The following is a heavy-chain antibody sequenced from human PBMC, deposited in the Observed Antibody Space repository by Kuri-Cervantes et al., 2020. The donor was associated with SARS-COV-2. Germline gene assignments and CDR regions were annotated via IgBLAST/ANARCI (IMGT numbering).Heavy chain of an antibody. V-gene: IGHV1-2*02. CDR3: ARGRALTIFGVVTGSYGAFDI. CDR1: GYIFTGYY. J-gene: IGHJ3*02. Sequence: ASVKVSCKASGYIFTGYYMHWVRQAPGQGLEWMGWINPNSGDTNYAQKFQGRVTMTRDTSISTAYMELSRLRSDDTAVYYCARGRALTIFGVVTGSYGAFDIWGQGTTVTVSS. CDR2: INPNSGDT. D-gene: IGHD3-3*01.